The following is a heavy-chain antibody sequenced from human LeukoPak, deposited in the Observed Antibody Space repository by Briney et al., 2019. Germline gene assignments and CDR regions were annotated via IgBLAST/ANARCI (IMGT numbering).Heavy chain of an antibody. CDR2: ISYDGSNK. Sequence: PGGSLRLSCAASGFIFSSYGMHWVRQAPGKGLEWVAVISYDGSNKYYADSVKGRFTISRDNSENTLYLQMNSLRAEDTAVYYCAKDGRAKRYYYYMDVWGKGTTVTVSS. CDR3: AKDGRAKRYYYYMDV. CDR1: GFIFSSYG. J-gene: IGHJ6*03. V-gene: IGHV3-30*18.